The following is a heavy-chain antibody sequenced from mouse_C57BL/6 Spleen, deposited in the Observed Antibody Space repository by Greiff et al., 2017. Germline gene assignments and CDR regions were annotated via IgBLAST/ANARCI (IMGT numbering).Heavy chain of an antibody. CDR3: AREGWLPGAMDY. J-gene: IGHJ4*01. CDR2: INPGSGGT. CDR1: GYAFTNYL. D-gene: IGHD2-3*01. Sequence: VQLQQSGAELVRPGTSVKVSCKASGYAFTNYLIEWVKQRPGQGLEWIGVINPGSGGTNYNEKFKGKATLTADTSSSTAYMQLSSLTSEDTAVYFCAREGWLPGAMDYWGQGTSVTVSS. V-gene: IGHV1-54*01.